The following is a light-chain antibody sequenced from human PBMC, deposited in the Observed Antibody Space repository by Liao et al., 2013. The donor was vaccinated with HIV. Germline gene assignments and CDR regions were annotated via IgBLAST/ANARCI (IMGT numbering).Light chain of an antibody. Sequence: SYELTQPPSVSVSPGQTASITCSGDKLGDKYACWYQQKPGQSPVLVIYEDTKRPSGIPVRFSGSNSGNTATLTIRGTQATDEADYYCQAWDRTTAVFGTGTKITVL. CDR3: QAWDRTTAV. J-gene: IGLJ1*01. CDR1: KLGDKY. V-gene: IGLV3-1*01. CDR2: EDT.